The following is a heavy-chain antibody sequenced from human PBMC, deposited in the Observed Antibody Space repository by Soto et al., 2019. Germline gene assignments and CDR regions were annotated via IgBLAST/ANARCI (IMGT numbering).Heavy chain of an antibody. CDR1: GFTFSKYW. Sequence: PGGSLRLSCTASGFTFSKYWMNWFRQTPGKGLEWVANIKQDGGEIYFVDSVKGRFSISRDNAKNSLSLQMNRLRDEDSGVYYCARARAWKEGMDVWGQGTVVTVSS. CDR2: IKQDGGEI. D-gene: IGHD1-1*01. J-gene: IGHJ6*02. CDR3: ARARAWKEGMDV. V-gene: IGHV3-7*03.